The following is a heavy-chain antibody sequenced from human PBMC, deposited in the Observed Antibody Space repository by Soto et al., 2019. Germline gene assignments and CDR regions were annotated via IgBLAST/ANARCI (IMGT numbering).Heavy chain of an antibody. D-gene: IGHD3-16*01. J-gene: IGHJ3*02. CDR2: IYYSGST. CDR3: ARFRGGAYAFDI. CDR1: GGSISSGDYY. Sequence: SETLSLTCTVSGGSISSGDYYWSWIRQPPGKGLEWIGYIYYSGSTYYNPSLKSRVTISVDTSKNQFSLKLSSVTAADTAVYYCARFRGGAYAFDIWGQGTMVPVSS. V-gene: IGHV4-30-4*01.